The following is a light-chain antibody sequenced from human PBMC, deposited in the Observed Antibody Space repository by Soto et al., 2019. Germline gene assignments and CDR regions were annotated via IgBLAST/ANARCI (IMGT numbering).Light chain of an antibody. V-gene: IGKV3-11*01. CDR2: PTS. CDR1: QYINTR. J-gene: IGKJ1*01. CDR3: HQRQSWPRT. Sequence: VFTQFPATLSSFPFDTVTLPSMASQYINTRVAWNQHRPGQAPRLLIYPTSIRADGSPARFSASGTATDFTRTISDGQPEDFAVYYGHQRQSWPRTFGQGTKVDIK.